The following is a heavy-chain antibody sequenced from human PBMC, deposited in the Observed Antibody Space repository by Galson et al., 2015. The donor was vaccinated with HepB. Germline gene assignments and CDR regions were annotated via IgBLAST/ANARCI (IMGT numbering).Heavy chain of an antibody. J-gene: IGHJ5*02. CDR3: ARDVVAYYYDSSGYYSTRWFDP. V-gene: IGHV3-74*01. CDR2: INSDGSST. D-gene: IGHD3-22*01. CDR1: GFTFSSYW. Sequence: SLRLSCAASGFTFSSYWMHWVRQAPGKELVWVSRINSDGSSTSYADSVKGRFTISRDNAKNTLYLQMNSLRAEDTAVYYCARDVVAYYYDSSGYYSTRWFDPWGQGTLVTVSS.